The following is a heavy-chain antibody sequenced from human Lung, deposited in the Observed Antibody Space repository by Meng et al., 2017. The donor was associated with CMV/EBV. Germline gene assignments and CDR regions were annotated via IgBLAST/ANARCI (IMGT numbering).Heavy chain of an antibody. V-gene: IGHV4-30-4*01. CDR1: GDCFRSAAYY. Sequence: SGDCFRSAAYYWSWVRQPPGKGLEWVGYIFYNASTSYDPSLMSRLSISIDTSKNQFALKLRSLTAADTAIDYCGREILAPVDYYFDSWGQGTLVTVSS. J-gene: IGHJ4*02. CDR2: IFYNAST. CDR3: GREILAPVDYYFDS. D-gene: IGHD3-10*01.